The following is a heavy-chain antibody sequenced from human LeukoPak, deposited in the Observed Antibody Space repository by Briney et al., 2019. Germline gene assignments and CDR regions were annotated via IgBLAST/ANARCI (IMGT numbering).Heavy chain of an antibody. J-gene: IGHJ4*02. CDR3: ARGALSGSYLAYFDY. Sequence: PGGSLRLSCAASGFTFSSYGMHWVRQAPGKGLEWVAVISYDGSNKYYADSVKDRFTISRDNSKNTLYLQMNSLRAEDTAVYYCARGALSGSYLAYFDYWGQGTLVTVSS. D-gene: IGHD1-26*01. V-gene: IGHV3-30*03. CDR2: ISYDGSNK. CDR1: GFTFSSYG.